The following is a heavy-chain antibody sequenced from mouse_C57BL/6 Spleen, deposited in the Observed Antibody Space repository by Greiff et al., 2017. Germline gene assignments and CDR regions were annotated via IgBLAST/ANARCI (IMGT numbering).Heavy chain of an antibody. D-gene: IGHD4-1*01. J-gene: IGHJ4*01. Sequence: EVKLVESGPGLVKPSQSLSLTCSVTGYSITSGYYWNWIRQFPGNKLEWMGYISYDGSNNYNPSLKNRISITRDTSKNQFFLKLNSVTTEDTATYYCARDGNWDYAMDYWGQGTSVTVSS. CDR3: ARDGNWDYAMDY. CDR2: ISYDGSN. CDR1: GYSITSGYY. V-gene: IGHV3-6*01.